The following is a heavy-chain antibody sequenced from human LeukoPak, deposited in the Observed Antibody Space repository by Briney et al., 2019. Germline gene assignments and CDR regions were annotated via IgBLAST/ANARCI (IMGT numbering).Heavy chain of an antibody. Sequence: KPSETLSLTCTVSGGSISSGDYYWSWIRQPPGKGLEWIGYIYYSGSTYYNPSLKSRVTISVDTSKNQFSLKLSSVTAADTAVYYCARGRTTYYYDSSGYYFDYWGQGTLVTVSS. V-gene: IGHV4-30-4*01. D-gene: IGHD3-22*01. CDR1: GGSISSGDYY. CDR3: ARGRTTYYYDSSGYYFDY. J-gene: IGHJ4*02. CDR2: IYYSGST.